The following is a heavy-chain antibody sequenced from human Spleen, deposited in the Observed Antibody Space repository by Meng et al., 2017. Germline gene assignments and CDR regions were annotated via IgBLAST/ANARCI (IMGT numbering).Heavy chain of an antibody. CDR3: VRDEDISAAGKLFGDY. J-gene: IGHJ4*02. Sequence: VQSGAEWKTPGASVKVASTPSGYTFTAYYIHGVRQAPGQGLDWMGRIDPNSGVTEYAQKFQGRVTVTGDTSISTAYMELSRLRSDDTAIYYCVRDEDISAAGKLFGDYWGQGTLVTVSS. D-gene: IGHD6-13*01. V-gene: IGHV1-2*06. CDR1: GYTFTAYY. CDR2: IDPNSGVT.